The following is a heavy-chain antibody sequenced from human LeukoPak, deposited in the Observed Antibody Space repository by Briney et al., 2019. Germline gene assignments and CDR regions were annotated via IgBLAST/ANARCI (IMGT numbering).Heavy chain of an antibody. CDR3: ARDFFSSSFPVWWFDP. V-gene: IGHV1-46*01. Sequence: GASVKVSCKASGYTFTSYYMHWVRQAPGQGPEWMGIINPSGGSTSYAQKFQGRVTMTRDTSTSTVYMELSSLRSEDTAVYYCARDFFSSSFPVWWFDPWGQGTLVTVSS. CDR2: INPSGGST. J-gene: IGHJ5*02. CDR1: GYTFTSYY. D-gene: IGHD6-13*01.